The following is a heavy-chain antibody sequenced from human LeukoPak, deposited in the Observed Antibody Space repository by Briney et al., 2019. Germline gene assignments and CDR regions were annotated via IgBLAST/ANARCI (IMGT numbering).Heavy chain of an antibody. D-gene: IGHD3-10*01. J-gene: IGHJ4*02. Sequence: GASLRLSCAASGFTFSSYAMSWVRQTPGKGLEWVSAISGSGGSTYYADSVKGRFTISRDNSKNTLYLQMNSLRAEDTAVYYCAKEVLWSLGPHFDYWGQGTLVTVSS. CDR2: ISGSGGST. CDR1: GFTFSSYA. V-gene: IGHV3-23*01. CDR3: AKEVLWSLGPHFDY.